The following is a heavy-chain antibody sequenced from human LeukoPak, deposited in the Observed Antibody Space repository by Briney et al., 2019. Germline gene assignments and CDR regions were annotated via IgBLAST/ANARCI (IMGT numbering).Heavy chain of an antibody. Sequence: ASVKVSCEASGGTFSSYAISWVRQAPGQGLEWMGGIIPIFGTANYAQKFQGRVTITTDESTSTAYMELSSLRSEDTAVYYCARAPPWLSQTYYFDYWGQGTLVTVSS. D-gene: IGHD3-22*01. V-gene: IGHV1-69*05. CDR1: GGTFSSYA. CDR2: IIPIFGTA. CDR3: ARAPPWLSQTYYFDY. J-gene: IGHJ4*02.